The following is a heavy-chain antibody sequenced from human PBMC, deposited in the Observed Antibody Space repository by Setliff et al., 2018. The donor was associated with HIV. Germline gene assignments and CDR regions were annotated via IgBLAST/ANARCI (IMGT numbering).Heavy chain of an antibody. CDR2: IYYSGDT. D-gene: IGHD6-6*01. Sequence: ASETLSLTCTVSGGSISSSSYYWGWIRQPTGKGLEWIGTIYYSGDTQYNPSFKSRVTISVDTSKNQFSLSLISVTAADTAVYYCARMEATRPPRGLDYWGQGTLVTVSS. CDR3: ARMEATRPPRGLDY. V-gene: IGHV4-39*01. CDR1: GGSISSSSYY. J-gene: IGHJ4*02.